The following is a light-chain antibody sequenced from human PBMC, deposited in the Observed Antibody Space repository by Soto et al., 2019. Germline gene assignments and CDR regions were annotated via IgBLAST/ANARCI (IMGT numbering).Light chain of an antibody. V-gene: IGKV3-20*01. CDR3: QQYGRSPPWT. J-gene: IGKJ1*01. Sequence: EIVLTQSPGTLSLSPGERATLSCRASQSVSSNYLAWYQQKPGQAPRLLIYGASSRATGIPDRFSGSGSGTDVSLTISRLEPEDFAVYYCQQYGRSPPWTFGQGTKVEIK. CDR1: QSVSSNY. CDR2: GAS.